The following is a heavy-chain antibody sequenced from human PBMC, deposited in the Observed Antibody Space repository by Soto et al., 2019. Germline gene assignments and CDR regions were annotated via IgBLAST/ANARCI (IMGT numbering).Heavy chain of an antibody. Sequence: GGSLRLSCAASGFTFSSYWMHWVRQAPGKGLVWVSRINSDGSSTSYAGSVKGRFTISRDNAKNTLYLQMNSLRAEDTAVYYCARDWAAAAHNWFDPWGQGTLVTVSS. CDR1: GFTFSSYW. V-gene: IGHV3-74*01. J-gene: IGHJ5*02. CDR2: INSDGSST. CDR3: ARDWAAAAHNWFDP. D-gene: IGHD6-13*01.